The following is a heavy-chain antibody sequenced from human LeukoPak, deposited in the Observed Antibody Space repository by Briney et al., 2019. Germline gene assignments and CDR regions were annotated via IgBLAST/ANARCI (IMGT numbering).Heavy chain of an antibody. J-gene: IGHJ5*02. CDR3: ASLARGGNWFDP. CDR2: INHSGGT. D-gene: IGHD6-6*01. Sequence: SGTLSLTCAVYGGSFIGYDWTWIRQPPGKGVEWIGEINHSGGTNYNPSLKSRVTISVDTSKNQFSLKLSSVTAADTAVYYCASLARGGNWFDPWGQGTLVTVSS. CDR1: GGSFIGYD. V-gene: IGHV4-34*01.